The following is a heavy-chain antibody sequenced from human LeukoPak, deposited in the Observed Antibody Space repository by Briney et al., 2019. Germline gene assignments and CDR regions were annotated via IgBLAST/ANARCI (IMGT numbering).Heavy chain of an antibody. D-gene: IGHD3-10*01. CDR3: ARGGGMVRGVIIPFDY. CDR1: GGSISSSSYY. V-gene: IGHV4-39*07. J-gene: IGHJ4*02. CDR2: IYYSGST. Sequence: SETLSLTCTVSGGSISSSSYYWGWIRQPPGKGLEWIGSIYYSGSTYYNPSLKSRVTISVDTSKNQFSLKLSSVTAADTAVYYCARGGGMVRGVIIPFDYWGQGTLVTVSS.